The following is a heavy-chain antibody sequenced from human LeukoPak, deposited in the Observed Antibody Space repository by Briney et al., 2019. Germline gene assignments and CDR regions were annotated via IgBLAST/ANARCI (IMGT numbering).Heavy chain of an antibody. Sequence: SGTLSLTCAVSGGSISSSNWWSWVRQPPGKGLEWIGEIHHSGSTNYNPSLKSRVTISVDKSKNQFSLKLSSVTAADTAVYYCARKVGGSSSWENWFDPWGQGTLVTVSS. CDR3: ARKVGGSSSWENWFDP. J-gene: IGHJ5*02. D-gene: IGHD6-13*01. CDR2: IHHSGST. CDR1: GGSISSSNW. V-gene: IGHV4-4*02.